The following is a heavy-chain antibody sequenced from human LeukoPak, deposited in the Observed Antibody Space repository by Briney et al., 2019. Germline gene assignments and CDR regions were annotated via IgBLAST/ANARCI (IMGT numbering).Heavy chain of an antibody. CDR1: GFTFCSYW. Sequence: PGGSLRLSCAASGFTFCSYWMSWVRQAPGKGLEWVANMNQDGSEKYYVDSVKGRFTISRDNAKNSLYLQMNNLRAEDTAVYYCARGGELLRPADYWGQGTLVTVSS. V-gene: IGHV3-7*01. J-gene: IGHJ4*02. CDR2: MNQDGSEK. CDR3: ARGGELLRPADY. D-gene: IGHD1-26*01.